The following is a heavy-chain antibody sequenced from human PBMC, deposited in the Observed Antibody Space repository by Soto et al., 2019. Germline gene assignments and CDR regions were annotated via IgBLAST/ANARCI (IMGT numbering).Heavy chain of an antibody. D-gene: IGHD3-10*01. CDR1: VFTFSIYW. J-gene: IGHJ4*02. Sequence: HPGGSLRLCCAASVFTFSIYWMHWVRQAPGKGLVWVSRISPDGRTTTYADSVKGRFTISRDNAKSTLYLQMNSLTVEDGAVYYCADSWLPTSYWGPGTLVTVSS. CDR2: ISPDGRTT. V-gene: IGHV3-74*01. CDR3: ADSWLPTSY.